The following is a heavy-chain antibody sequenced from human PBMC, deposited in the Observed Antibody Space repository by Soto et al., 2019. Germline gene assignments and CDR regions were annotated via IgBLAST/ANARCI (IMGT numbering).Heavy chain of an antibody. Sequence: SVKVSCKASGGTFSSYAISWVRQAPGQGLEWMGGIIPIFGTANYAQKFQGRVTITADESTSTAYMELSSLRSEDTAVYYCAADRAGLAVAGSSARFFGDYYYDMDVWGQGTGVTVSS. CDR2: IIPIFGTA. CDR3: AADRAGLAVAGSSARFFGDYYYDMDV. V-gene: IGHV1-69*13. J-gene: IGHJ6*02. CDR1: GGTFSSYA. D-gene: IGHD6-19*01.